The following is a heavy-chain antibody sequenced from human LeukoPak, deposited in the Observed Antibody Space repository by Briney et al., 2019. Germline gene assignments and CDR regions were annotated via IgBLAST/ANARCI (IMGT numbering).Heavy chain of an antibody. CDR1: GFTLSTYW. J-gene: IGHJ4*02. V-gene: IGHV3-74*01. CDR2: INSDGGST. D-gene: IGHD6-19*01. CDR3: ARDGSGWNFDY. Sequence: GGSLRLSCAASGFTLSTYWMHWVRQAPGKGLVWVARINSDGGSTSYADSVKGRFTISRDNAKNTLNLQMNSLRVEDTAVYYCARDGSGWNFDYWGQGALVTVSS.